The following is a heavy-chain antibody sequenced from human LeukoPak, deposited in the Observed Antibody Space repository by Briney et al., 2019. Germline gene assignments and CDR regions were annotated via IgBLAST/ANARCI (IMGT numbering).Heavy chain of an antibody. CDR1: GGSISSYY. CDR2: IYYSGST. J-gene: IGHJ4*02. V-gene: IGHV4-59*01. Sequence: PSETLSLTCTVSGGSISSYYWSWIRQPPGKGLEWIGYIYYSGSTNYNPSLKSRVTISVDTSKNQFSLKLSSVTAADTAVYYCARIVTMVRGVNIDYWGQGTLVTVSS. CDR3: ARIVTMVRGVNIDY. D-gene: IGHD3-10*01.